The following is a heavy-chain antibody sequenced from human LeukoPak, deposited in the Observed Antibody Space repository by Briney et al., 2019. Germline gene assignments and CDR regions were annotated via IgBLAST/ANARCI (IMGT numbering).Heavy chain of an antibody. CDR1: GFTFSSYS. CDR2: ISSSSSYI. Sequence: GGSLRLSCAASGFTFSSYSMNWVRQAPGRGLEWGSSISSSSSYIYYADSVKGRFTISRDNAKNSLYLQMNSLRAEDTAVYYCARDREQWLAPTGWFDPWGQGTLVTVSS. CDR3: ARDREQWLAPTGWFDP. D-gene: IGHD6-19*01. V-gene: IGHV3-21*01. J-gene: IGHJ5*02.